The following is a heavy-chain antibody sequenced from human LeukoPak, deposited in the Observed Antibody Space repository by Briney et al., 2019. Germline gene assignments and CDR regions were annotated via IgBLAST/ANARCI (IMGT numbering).Heavy chain of an antibody. CDR3: ARDPDILTGYSYGDY. J-gene: IGHJ4*02. CDR2: IIPILGIA. CDR1: GGTFSSYA. V-gene: IGHV1-69*04. Sequence: SVKVSCKASGGTFSSYAISWVRQAPGQGLEWMGRIIPILGIANYAQKFQGRVTITADKSTSTVYMELSSLRSDDTAVYYCARDPDILTGYSYGDYWGQGTLVTVSS. D-gene: IGHD3-9*01.